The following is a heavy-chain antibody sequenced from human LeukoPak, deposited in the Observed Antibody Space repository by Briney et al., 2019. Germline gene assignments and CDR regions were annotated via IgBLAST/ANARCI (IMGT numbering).Heavy chain of an antibody. D-gene: IGHD4-23*01. CDR3: SRSSDFGGLNFYYYMDV. CDR2: LYYSGKT. CDR1: GGSSRTNTT. J-gene: IGHJ6*03. V-gene: IGHV4-39*01. Sequence: SETLSLTCSVSGGSSRTNTTWAGSPKPPGKGLEWIGVLYYSGKTYYNPSLKSRVTISVDSSKCQFSLKLSSVTAEDTAVYYCSRSSDFGGLNFYYYMDVWGKGTTVTVS.